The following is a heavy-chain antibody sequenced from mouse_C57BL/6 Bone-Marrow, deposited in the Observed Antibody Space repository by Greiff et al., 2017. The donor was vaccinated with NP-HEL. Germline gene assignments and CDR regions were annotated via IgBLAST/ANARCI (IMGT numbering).Heavy chain of an antibody. V-gene: IGHV14-4*01. D-gene: IGHD3-2*02. Sequence: EVQLQQSGAELVRPGASVKLSCTASGFNIKDDYMHWVKQGPEQGLEWIGWIGPENGDNESASKVQGKATITADTSSNTAYLQLSILSSEDTAVYYGTAGGQLRLRWYAMDYWGQGTSVTVSS. CDR1: GFNIKDDY. CDR3: TAGGQLRLRWYAMDY. J-gene: IGHJ4*01. CDR2: IGPENGDN.